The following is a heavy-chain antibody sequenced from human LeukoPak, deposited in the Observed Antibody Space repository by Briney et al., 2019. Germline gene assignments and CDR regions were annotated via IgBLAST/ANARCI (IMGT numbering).Heavy chain of an antibody. CDR1: GYSFTSYW. V-gene: IGHV5-10-1*01. Sequence: GESLKISCKGSGYSFTSYWISWVRQMPGKGLEWMGRIDPSDSYTNYSPSFQGHLTISADKSISTAYLRWSSLKASDTAMYYCARDAVGVPAATDYWGQGTLVTVSS. D-gene: IGHD2-2*01. CDR3: ARDAVGVPAATDY. CDR2: IDPSDSYT. J-gene: IGHJ4*02.